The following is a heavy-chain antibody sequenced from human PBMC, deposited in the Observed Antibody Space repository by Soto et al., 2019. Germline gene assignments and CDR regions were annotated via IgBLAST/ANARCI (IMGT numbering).Heavy chain of an antibody. Sequence: ASVKVSCKASGYTFTSHGISWVRQAPGQGLEWMGWISEYNGDINYAQKFQGRVTMTTDTSTSTAYMELRSLRSDDTAVYYCARHTVLRFLEWFHDSGQGTLVTVCS. D-gene: IGHD3-3*01. J-gene: IGHJ5*02. V-gene: IGHV1-18*01. CDR2: ISEYNGDI. CDR3: ARHTVLRFLEWFHD. CDR1: GYTFTSHG.